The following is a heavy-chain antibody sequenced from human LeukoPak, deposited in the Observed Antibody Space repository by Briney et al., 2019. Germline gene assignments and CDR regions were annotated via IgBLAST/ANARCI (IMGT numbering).Heavy chain of an antibody. V-gene: IGHV1-69*13. D-gene: IGHD3-9*01. CDR2: IIPIFGTA. CDR1: GGTFSSYA. CDR3: ARGFGAIPFDYS. J-gene: IGHJ4*02. Sequence: GASVKVPCKASGGTFSSYAISWVRQAPGQGLEWMGGIIPIFGTANYAQKFQGRVTITADESTSTAYMELSSLRSEDTAVYYCARGFGAIPFDYSWGQGTLVTVSS.